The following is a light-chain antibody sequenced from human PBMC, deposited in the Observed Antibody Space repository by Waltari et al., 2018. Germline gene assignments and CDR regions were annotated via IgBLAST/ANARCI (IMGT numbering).Light chain of an antibody. CDR1: RDINNF. V-gene: IGKV1-33*01. J-gene: IGKJ2*01. CDR3: QQYDDFPPYT. CDR2: EAS. Sequence: DIQMTQSPSFLSASVGDRVTISCQASRDINNFLNWYQQKPGKAPKLLIYEASNLEIGVPSRFSGRGSGTHFTLTIIRLQPEDVATYYCQQYDDFPPYTFGQGTKEEIK.